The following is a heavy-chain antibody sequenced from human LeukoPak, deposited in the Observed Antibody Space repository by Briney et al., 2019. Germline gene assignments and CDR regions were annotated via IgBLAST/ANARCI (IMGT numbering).Heavy chain of an antibody. Sequence: GGSLRLSCAASGFTFSSYAMSWLRQAPGKGLEWVSAISGSGGSTYYADSVKGRFTISRDNSKNTLYLQMNSLRAEDTAVYYCAKDGQYSSSLGGGHYFDYWGQGTLVTVSS. CDR1: GFTFSSYA. V-gene: IGHV3-23*01. J-gene: IGHJ4*02. D-gene: IGHD6-6*01. CDR2: ISGSGGST. CDR3: AKDGQYSSSLGGGHYFDY.